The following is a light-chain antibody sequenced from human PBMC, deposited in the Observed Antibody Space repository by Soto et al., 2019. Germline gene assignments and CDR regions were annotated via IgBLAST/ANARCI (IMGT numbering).Light chain of an antibody. J-gene: IGLJ2*01. CDR1: SSNIGAGYD. V-gene: IGLV1-40*01. Sequence: QSVLTQPPSVSGAPGQRVTISCTGSSSNIGAGYDVHWYQQLPGTAPKLLIFGNNNRPSGVPGRFSGSKSGTSASLAITGLQAEGEADYYCQSYDSSLSVVVFGGGTQLTVL. CDR2: GNN. CDR3: QSYDSSLSVVV.